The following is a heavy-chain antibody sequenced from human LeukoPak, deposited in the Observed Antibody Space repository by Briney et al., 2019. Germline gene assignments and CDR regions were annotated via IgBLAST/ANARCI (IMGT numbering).Heavy chain of an antibody. CDR2: IYYSGST. D-gene: IGHD3-9*01. Sequence: PSETLSLTCTVSGGSISSYYWSWIRQPPGKGLEWIGYIYYSGSTNYNPSLKSRVTISVDTSKNQLSLKLSSVTAADTAVYYCARGGGLRYFDWLLDYWGQGTLVTVSS. CDR1: GGSISSYY. CDR3: ARGGGLRYFDWLLDY. V-gene: IGHV4-59*01. J-gene: IGHJ4*02.